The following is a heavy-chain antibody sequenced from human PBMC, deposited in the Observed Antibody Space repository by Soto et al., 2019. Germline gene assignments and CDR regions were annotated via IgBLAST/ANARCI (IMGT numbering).Heavy chain of an antibody. CDR2: INHSGST. J-gene: IGHJ4*02. CDR3: ARGRLYCSSTSCYGWYFDY. Sequence: QVQLQQWGAGLLKPSETLSLTCAVYGGSFSGYYWSWIRQPPGKGLEWIGEINHSGSTNYNPSLKSRVSISGDTSNNQFSLKLSSVTAGDTAVYYCARGRLYCSSTSCYGWYFDYWGQGTLVTVSS. CDR1: GGSFSGYY. V-gene: IGHV4-34*01. D-gene: IGHD2-2*01.